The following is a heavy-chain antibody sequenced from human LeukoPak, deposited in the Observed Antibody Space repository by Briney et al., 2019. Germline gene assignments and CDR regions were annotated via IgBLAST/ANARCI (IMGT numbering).Heavy chain of an antibody. CDR1: GFTFDDYG. D-gene: IGHD6-13*01. V-gene: IGHV3-21*01. J-gene: IGHJ4*02. Sequence: PGGSLRLSCAASGFTFDDYGMSWVRQAPGKGLEWVSSISSSSSYIYYADSVKGRFTISRDNAKNSLYLQMNSLRAEDTAVYYCARDGSSWDFDYWGQGTLVTVSS. CDR2: ISSSSSYI. CDR3: ARDGSSWDFDY.